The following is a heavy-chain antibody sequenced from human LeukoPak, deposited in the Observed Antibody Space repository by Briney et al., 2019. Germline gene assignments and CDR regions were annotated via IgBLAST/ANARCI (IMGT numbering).Heavy chain of an antibody. CDR3: ARDKIVGPTTLDY. CDR1: GFTFSSYW. J-gene: IGHJ4*02. CDR2: IKQDGYEK. V-gene: IGHV3-7*01. Sequence: PGGSLRLSCAASGFTFSSYWMSWVRQAPGKGLEWVANIKQDGYEKYYVDSVKGRFTISGDNAKNSLYLQMNSLRADNTAIYYCARDKIVGPTTLDYWGQGTLVTVSS. D-gene: IGHD1-26*01.